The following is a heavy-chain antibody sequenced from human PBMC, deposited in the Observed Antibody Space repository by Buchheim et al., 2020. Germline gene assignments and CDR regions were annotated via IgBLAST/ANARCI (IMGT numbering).Heavy chain of an antibody. Sequence: QVQLVQSGAEVKKPGASVKVSCKASGYTFTSYYMHWVRQAPGQGLEWMGIINPSGGSTSYAQKFQGRVTLTRDTSTSTVSMELSSLRSEDTAVYYCARERAYCGGDCYSPYWFDPWGQGTL. J-gene: IGHJ5*02. V-gene: IGHV1-46*01. CDR3: ARERAYCGGDCYSPYWFDP. CDR2: INPSGGST. CDR1: GYTFTSYY. D-gene: IGHD2-21*02.